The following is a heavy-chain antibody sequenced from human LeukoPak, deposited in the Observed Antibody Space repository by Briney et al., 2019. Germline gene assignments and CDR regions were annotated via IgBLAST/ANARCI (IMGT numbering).Heavy chain of an antibody. CDR2: IIPIFGTA. CDR3: ARGALRWSYFDY. D-gene: IGHD4-23*01. CDR1: GGTFSSYA. Sequence: SVKVSCKASGGTFSSYAISWVRQAPGQGLEWMGGIIPIFGTANYAQKFQGRVTITTDESTSTAYMELSSLRSEDTAVYYCARGALRWSYFDYWGQGTLVTVSS. V-gene: IGHV1-69*05. J-gene: IGHJ4*02.